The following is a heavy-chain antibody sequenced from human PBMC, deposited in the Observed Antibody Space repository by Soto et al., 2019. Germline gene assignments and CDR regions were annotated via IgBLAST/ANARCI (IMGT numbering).Heavy chain of an antibody. J-gene: IGHJ4*02. D-gene: IGHD4-17*01. Sequence: GGSLRLSCAASGFIFSSYSINWVRQAPGKGLEWVANIKQDGSEKYYVDSVKGRFTISRDNAKNSLYLQMNSLRAEDTAVYYCARDLASTTIPNYWGQGTLVTVLL. CDR1: GFIFSSYS. CDR3: ARDLASTTIPNY. CDR2: IKQDGSEK. V-gene: IGHV3-7*04.